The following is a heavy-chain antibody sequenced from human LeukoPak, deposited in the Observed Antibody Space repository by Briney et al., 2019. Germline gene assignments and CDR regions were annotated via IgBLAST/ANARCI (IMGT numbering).Heavy chain of an antibody. CDR2: ISSRSSYI. V-gene: IGHV3-21*06. D-gene: IGHD3-3*01. CDR3: ARQYYDIWSGYYTADHYFDY. J-gene: IGHJ4*02. Sequence: GGSLRLSCAASGFTYSSYGMNWVRQAPGKGLEWVSSISSRSSYIYYADSVKGRFTISRDNAKNSLYLELHSLRAEDTAVYYCARQYYDIWSGYYTADHYFDYWGQGTLVTVSS. CDR1: GFTYSSYG.